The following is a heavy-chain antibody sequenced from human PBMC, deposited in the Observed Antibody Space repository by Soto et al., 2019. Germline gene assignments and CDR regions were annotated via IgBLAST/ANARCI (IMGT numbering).Heavy chain of an antibody. J-gene: IGHJ4*02. CDR3: ARHLALEELDY. Sequence: GESLKISCKASGYNFPNSWIGWVRQLPGKGLEWMGIIFPGDSDTRYSPSFQGHVTISADKSINTAYLQWSSLKASDTAIYYCARHLALEELDYRGQGTLVTVSS. CDR1: GYNFPNSW. CDR2: IFPGDSDT. D-gene: IGHD1-1*01. V-gene: IGHV5-51*01.